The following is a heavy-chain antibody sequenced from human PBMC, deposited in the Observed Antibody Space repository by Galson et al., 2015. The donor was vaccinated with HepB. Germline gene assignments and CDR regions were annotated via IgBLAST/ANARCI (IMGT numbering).Heavy chain of an antibody. CDR1: GFTFSSYG. J-gene: IGHJ4*02. CDR3: AKDPSRGLGRASDY. V-gene: IGHV3-30*02. D-gene: IGHD3-10*01. Sequence: SLRLSCAASGFTFSSYGIHWVRQAPGKGLEWVAFIRFDGSNKYYADSVKGRFTISRDNSKNSLSLQMNRLRAEDTAVYYCAKDPSRGLGRASDYWGPGTLVTVSS. CDR2: IRFDGSNK.